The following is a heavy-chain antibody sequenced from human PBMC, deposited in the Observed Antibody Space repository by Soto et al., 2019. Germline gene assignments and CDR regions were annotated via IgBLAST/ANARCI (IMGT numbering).Heavy chain of an antibody. CDR2: IKSKTDGGTT. Sequence: EVQLLESGGGLVQPGGSLRLSCAASGFTFSNAWMSWVRQAPGKGLEWVGRIKSKTDGGTTDYAAPVKGRFTISRDDSKNTLYLQMNSLKTEDTAVYYCTTDRSSSWHPFDYWGQGTLVTVSS. CDR3: TTDRSSSWHPFDY. J-gene: IGHJ4*02. CDR1: GFTFSNAW. D-gene: IGHD6-13*01. V-gene: IGHV3-15*01.